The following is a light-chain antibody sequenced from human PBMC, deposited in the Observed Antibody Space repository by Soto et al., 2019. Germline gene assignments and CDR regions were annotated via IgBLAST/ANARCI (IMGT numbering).Light chain of an antibody. Sequence: QSVLTQPPSASGTPGQRVTISCSASSSNIGSHSVFWFQQLPGTAPKLLIYKNDQRPSGVPDRFSGSKSGTSASLAISGLRSEDEADYYCAAWDGSLNSVVFGGGTKLTVL. CDR2: KND. V-gene: IGLV1-47*01. CDR3: AAWDGSLNSVV. J-gene: IGLJ2*01. CDR1: SSNIGSHS.